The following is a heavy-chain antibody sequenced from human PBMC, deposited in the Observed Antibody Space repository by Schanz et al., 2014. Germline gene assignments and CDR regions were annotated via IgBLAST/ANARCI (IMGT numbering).Heavy chain of an antibody. Sequence: QVQLVESGGGVVQPGRSLRLSCAASGFTFSNYAMHWVRQAPGKGLEWVAFISYDGSNKYYADSVKGRFTISRDNSKNTLYLQMNSLRAEDTAVYYCARDHQWLARYYMDVWGKGTTVTVS. V-gene: IGHV3-30-3*01. D-gene: IGHD6-19*01. J-gene: IGHJ6*03. CDR2: ISYDGSNK. CDR3: ARDHQWLARYYMDV. CDR1: GFTFSNYA.